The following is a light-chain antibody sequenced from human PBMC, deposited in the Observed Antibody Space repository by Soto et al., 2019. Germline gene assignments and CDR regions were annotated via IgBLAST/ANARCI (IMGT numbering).Light chain of an antibody. Sequence: ALTQPASVSGSPGQSITISCTETSSDVGSYNLVSWYQQHPGKAPKLMIYEGSKRPSGVSNRFSGSKSGNTASLTISGLQAEDEADYYCCSYAGSSTLYVFGTGTKVTVL. CDR2: EGS. CDR3: CSYAGSSTLYV. CDR1: SSDVGSYNL. J-gene: IGLJ1*01. V-gene: IGLV2-23*01.